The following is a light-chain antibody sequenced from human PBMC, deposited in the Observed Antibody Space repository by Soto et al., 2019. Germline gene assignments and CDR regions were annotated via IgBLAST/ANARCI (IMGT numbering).Light chain of an antibody. J-gene: IGKJ2*01. CDR1: QSISSW. CDR3: HQYNNYSYT. Sequence: DIQMTQSPSTLSASVGDRVTITCRASQSISSWLAWYQQKPGKAPKLLIYKASTLESGVPSRFSGSGSGTEFTLTISSLQPDDFATYYCHQYNNYSYTFGQGTKLEIK. V-gene: IGKV1-5*03. CDR2: KAS.